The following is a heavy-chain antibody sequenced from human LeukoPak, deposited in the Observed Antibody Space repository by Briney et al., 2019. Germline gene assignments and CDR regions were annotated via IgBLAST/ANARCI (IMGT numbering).Heavy chain of an antibody. V-gene: IGHV3-23*01. CDR2: VSGSGENT. CDR1: GFTFSSYA. D-gene: IGHD6-6*01. Sequence: GGSLRLSCAASGFTFSSYAMGWVRQAPGKGLEWVSSVSGSGENTFYADSVKGRFTISRDNSKNTLYLQMNSLRAEDTAVYYCAKASSARPFDYWGQGTLVTVSS. J-gene: IGHJ4*02. CDR3: AKASSARPFDY.